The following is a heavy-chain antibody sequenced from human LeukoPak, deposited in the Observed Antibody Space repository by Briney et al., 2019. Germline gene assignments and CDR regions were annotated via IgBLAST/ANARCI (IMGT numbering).Heavy chain of an antibody. CDR3: ARGYDYYYYGMDV. J-gene: IGHJ6*02. Sequence: PGGSLRLSCAASGFTFSSYAMYCVRQAPGTGLEWVAVISYDGNNKYYADSVKGRFTISRDNSKNTLYLQMNSLRAEDTAVYYCARGYDYYYYGMDVWGQGTTVTVSS. D-gene: IGHD5-12*01. V-gene: IGHV3-30-3*01. CDR1: GFTFSSYA. CDR2: ISYDGNNK.